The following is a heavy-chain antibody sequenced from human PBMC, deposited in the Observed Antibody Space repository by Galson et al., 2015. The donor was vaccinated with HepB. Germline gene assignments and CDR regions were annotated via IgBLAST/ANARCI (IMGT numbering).Heavy chain of an antibody. Sequence: SLRLSCAASGFTFDDYAMHWVRRAPGKGLEWVSGISWNSGSVDYADPVKGRFTISRDNAKNSLYLLMNSLRAEDTALYYCAKSFGAIAALDAFDIWGQGTMVTVSS. V-gene: IGHV3-9*01. D-gene: IGHD6-6*01. CDR1: GFTFDDYA. CDR3: AKSFGAIAALDAFDI. J-gene: IGHJ3*02. CDR2: ISWNSGSV.